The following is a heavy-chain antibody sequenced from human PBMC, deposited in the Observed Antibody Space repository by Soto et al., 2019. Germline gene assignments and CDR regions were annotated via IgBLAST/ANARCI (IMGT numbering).Heavy chain of an antibody. CDR3: ARGRYCSSTSCYMAGNWFDP. CDR2: INHSGST. V-gene: IGHV4-34*01. Sequence: PSETLSLTCAVYGGSFSGYYWSWIRQPPGKGLEWIGEINHSGSTNYNPSLKSRVTISVDTSKNQFSLKLSSVTAADTAVYYCARGRYCSSTSCYMAGNWFDPWGQGTLVTVSS. D-gene: IGHD2-2*02. J-gene: IGHJ5*02. CDR1: GGSFSGYY.